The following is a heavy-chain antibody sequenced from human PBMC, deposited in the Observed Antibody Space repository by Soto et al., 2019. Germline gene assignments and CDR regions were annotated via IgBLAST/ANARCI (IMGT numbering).Heavy chain of an antibody. J-gene: IGHJ6*02. V-gene: IGHV1-18*01. CDR3: AREWGSSSWYGPLYYYYYGMDV. CDR1: GYTFTSYG. Sequence: ASVQVSFKASGYTFTSYGISWVRQAPGQGLEWMGWISAYNGNTNYAQKLQGRVTMTTDTSTSTAYMELRSLRSDDTAVYYCAREWGSSSWYGPLYYYYYGMDVWGQGTTVTVSS. D-gene: IGHD6-13*01. CDR2: ISAYNGNT.